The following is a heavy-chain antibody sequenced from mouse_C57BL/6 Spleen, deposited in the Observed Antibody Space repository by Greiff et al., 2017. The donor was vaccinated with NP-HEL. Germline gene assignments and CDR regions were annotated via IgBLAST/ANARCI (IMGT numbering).Heavy chain of an antibody. D-gene: IGHD4-1*01. V-gene: IGHV1-15*01. CDR1: GYTFTDYE. J-gene: IGHJ2*01. CDR2: IDPETGGT. Sequence: QVQLQQSGAELVRPGASVTLSCKASGYTFTDYEMHWVKQTPVHGLEWIGAIDPETGGTAYNQKFKGKAILTADKSSSTAYMELRSLTSEDSAVYYCTRFLGRDYFDYWGQGTTLTVSS. CDR3: TRFLGRDYFDY.